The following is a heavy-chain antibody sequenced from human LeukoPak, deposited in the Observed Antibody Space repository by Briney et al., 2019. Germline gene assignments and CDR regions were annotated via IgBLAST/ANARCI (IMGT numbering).Heavy chain of an antibody. Sequence: GASVKASCKASGYTFTSYGISWVRQAPGQGLEWMGWISAYNGNTNYAQKLQGRVTMTTDTSTSTAYMELRSLRSDDTAVYYCARVMVAVAGNRSWFDPWGQGTLVTVSS. CDR3: ARVMVAVAGNRSWFDP. CDR2: ISAYNGNT. D-gene: IGHD6-19*01. V-gene: IGHV1-18*01. J-gene: IGHJ5*02. CDR1: GYTFTSYG.